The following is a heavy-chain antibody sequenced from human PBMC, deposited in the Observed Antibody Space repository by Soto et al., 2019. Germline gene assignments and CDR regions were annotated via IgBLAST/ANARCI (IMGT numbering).Heavy chain of an antibody. CDR3: ARGFAIDWYTYYFDY. CDR1: GASISGYH. Sequence: PSETLSLTCTVSGASISGYHWSWIRQSPGKGLECLGYISYSGATNYNPSLKSRVTMSIDTSKNQFSLQLNSVTAADTTMYYCARGFAIDWYTYYFDYWGQGPLVT. D-gene: IGHD3-9*01. J-gene: IGHJ4*02. CDR2: ISYSGAT. V-gene: IGHV4-59*08.